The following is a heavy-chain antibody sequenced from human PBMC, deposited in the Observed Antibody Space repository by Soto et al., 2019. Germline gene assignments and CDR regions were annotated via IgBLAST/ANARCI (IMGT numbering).Heavy chain of an antibody. D-gene: IGHD3-10*01. V-gene: IGHV3-30*18. CDR3: AKDVSELLEYFDY. CDR2: ISYDGSNK. Sequence: QVQLVESGGGVVQPGRSLRLSCAASGFTFSSYGMHWVRQAPGKGLEWVAVISYDGSNKYYADYVKGRFTISRDNSKNTLYLQMNSLRAEDTAVYYCAKDVSELLEYFDYWGQGTLVTVTS. CDR1: GFTFSSYG. J-gene: IGHJ4*02.